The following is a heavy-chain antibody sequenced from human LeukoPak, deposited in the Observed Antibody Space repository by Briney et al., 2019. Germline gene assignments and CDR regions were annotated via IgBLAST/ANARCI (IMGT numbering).Heavy chain of an antibody. V-gene: IGHV5-51*01. CDR2: TYPCDSHT. Sequence: ITYPCDSHTTYTPSFQGQVTISADKSIRTAYQQWRRLETSDTAMYYCARTLGPRWYSSFDYWGQGTLVTVSS. D-gene: IGHD6-13*01. J-gene: IGHJ4*02. CDR3: ARTLGPRWYSSFDY.